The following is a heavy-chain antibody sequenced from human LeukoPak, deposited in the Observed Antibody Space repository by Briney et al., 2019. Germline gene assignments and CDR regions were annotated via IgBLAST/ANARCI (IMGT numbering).Heavy chain of an antibody. CDR1: GFTFSSYS. V-gene: IGHV3-48*04. CDR2: ISSSSSTI. Sequence: GGSLRLSCAASGFTFSSYSMNWVRQAPGKGLEWFSYISSSSSTIYYADSVKGRFTISRDNAKNSLYLQMNSLRAEDTAVYYCARGSTYYDILTGYWLFDYWGQGTLVTVSS. J-gene: IGHJ4*02. D-gene: IGHD3-9*01. CDR3: ARGSTYYDILTGYWLFDY.